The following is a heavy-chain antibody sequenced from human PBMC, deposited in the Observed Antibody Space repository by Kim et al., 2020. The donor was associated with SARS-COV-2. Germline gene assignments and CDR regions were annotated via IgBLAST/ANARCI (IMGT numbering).Heavy chain of an antibody. CDR2: IIPIFGTA. V-gene: IGHV1-69*13. Sequence: SVKVSCKPSGGTFSTHAFSWVRQAPGQGLEWVGGIIPIFGTANYAQEFQGRVTITADESTSTVDMELSNLTSEDTAIYYCAREYSSGWEYYFDSWGQGTLVTVSS. D-gene: IGHD6-19*01. CDR3: AREYSSGWEYYFDS. J-gene: IGHJ4*02. CDR1: GGTFSTHA.